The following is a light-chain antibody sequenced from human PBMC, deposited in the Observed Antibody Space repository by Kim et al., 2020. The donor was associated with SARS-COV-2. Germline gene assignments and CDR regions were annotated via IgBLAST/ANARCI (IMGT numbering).Light chain of an antibody. CDR3: HQYGTSPET. V-gene: IGKV3-20*01. Sequence: ENVLTQSPATLSLSPGERATLPCRASQSIPSDYLAWYQQKPGQAPRLLIHRASTRAAGIPDRFTGSGSGTDFTLTISRLEPEDFAVYYCHQYGTSPETFGQGTKVDIK. CDR2: RAS. CDR1: QSIPSDY. J-gene: IGKJ1*01.